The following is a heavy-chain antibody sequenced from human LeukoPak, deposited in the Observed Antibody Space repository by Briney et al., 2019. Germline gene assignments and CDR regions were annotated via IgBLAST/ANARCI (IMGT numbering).Heavy chain of an antibody. D-gene: IGHD2-2*01. CDR2: ISYDGSHK. Sequence: PGRSLRLSCAASGFTFSDYGMHWVRQAPGKGLEWVAIISYDGSHKYYADSVKGRFTISRDNSKNTLYLQMNSLRAEDTAVYYCARENYAALGSDAFDIWGQGTVVTVSS. V-gene: IGHV3-30*03. J-gene: IGHJ3*02. CDR1: GFTFSDYG. CDR3: ARENYAALGSDAFDI.